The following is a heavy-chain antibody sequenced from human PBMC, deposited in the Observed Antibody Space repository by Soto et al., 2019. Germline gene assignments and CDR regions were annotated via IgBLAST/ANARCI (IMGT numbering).Heavy chain of an antibody. CDR3: VRGNYDRSGSYLAGWLDP. D-gene: IGHD3-22*01. V-gene: IGHV1-2*02. CDR1: GYTFTDYY. CDR2: LIPGSGGT. J-gene: IGHJ5*02. Sequence: QVQLVQSGAEVKRPGASVKVSCKASGYTFTDYYIHWVRQTPGQGLEWMGWLIPGSGGTKYAQKFQGSVTVTGDTSTSTVFLELGRLTSDDTAVYYCVRGNYDRSGSYLAGWLDPWGHGTLVTVSS.